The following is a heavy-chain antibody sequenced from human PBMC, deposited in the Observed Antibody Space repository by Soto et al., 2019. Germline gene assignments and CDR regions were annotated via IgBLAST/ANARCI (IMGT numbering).Heavy chain of an antibody. CDR1: GYTFTSYA. V-gene: IGHV1-3*01. CDR3: ARVGGYYYDSSGHHY. D-gene: IGHD3-22*01. Sequence: ASVKVSCKASGYTFTSYAMHWVRQAPGQRLEWMGWINAGNGNTKYSQKLQGRVTITRDTSASTAYMEMSSIRSEDTAVYYCARVGGYYYDSSGHHYWGQGTLVTVSS. J-gene: IGHJ4*02. CDR2: INAGNGNT.